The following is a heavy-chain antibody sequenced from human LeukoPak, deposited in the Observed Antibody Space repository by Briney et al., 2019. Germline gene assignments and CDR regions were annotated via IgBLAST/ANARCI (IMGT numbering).Heavy chain of an antibody. CDR2: IDPSDSYT. CDR3: ARYTTGDFDY. D-gene: IGHD1-1*01. Sequence: GESLQISCKGSGYSFTSYWISWVRQMPGKGREWMGRIDPSDSYTNYSPSFQGHVTISADKSISTAYLQWSSLKASDTAMYYCARYTTGDFDYWGQGTLVTVSS. CDR1: GYSFTSYW. V-gene: IGHV5-10-1*01. J-gene: IGHJ4*02.